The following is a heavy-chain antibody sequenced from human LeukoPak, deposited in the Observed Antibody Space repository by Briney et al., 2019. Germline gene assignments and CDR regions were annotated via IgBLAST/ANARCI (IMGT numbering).Heavy chain of an antibody. CDR2: ISSSSSTI. D-gene: IGHD3-16*01. CDR1: GFTFTDYF. J-gene: IGHJ3*02. V-gene: IGHV3-11*04. Sequence: PGGSLRLSCAASGFTFTDYFMNWIRQAPGKGLEWVSYISSSSSTIYYADSVKGRFTISRDNAKNSLYLQMNSLRAEDTAVYYCARDVWGGDIWGQGTMVTVSS. CDR3: ARDVWGGDI.